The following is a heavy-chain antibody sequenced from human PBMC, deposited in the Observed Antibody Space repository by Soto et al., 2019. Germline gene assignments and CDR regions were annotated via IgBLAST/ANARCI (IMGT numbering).Heavy chain of an antibody. CDR1: GYSFDTYW. CDR2: YDPVNSAA. D-gene: IGHD1-26*01. CDR3: AKSIEGGPMDV. V-gene: IGHV5-51*01. Sequence: GESLKISCKGFGYSFDTYWIGWVRQMPGKGLEWVGIYDPVNSAARYSPSFEGQVVISADKSVSTAYLQWSSLKASDTAIYYCAKSIEGGPMDVWGQGTTVTVSS. J-gene: IGHJ6*02.